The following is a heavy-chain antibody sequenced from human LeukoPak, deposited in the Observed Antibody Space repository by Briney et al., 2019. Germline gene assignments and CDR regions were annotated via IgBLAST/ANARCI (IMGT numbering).Heavy chain of an antibody. Sequence: GGSLRLSCAASGFTVSRNSMSWVRQAPGKGLEWVSVIYSGDNTYYADSVKGRFTISRDNSKSTLYLQMNSLRAEDTAVYYCASTRGLFYFDYWGRGTLVTVSS. CDR2: IYSGDNT. D-gene: IGHD2-21*01. CDR1: GFTVSRNS. CDR3: ASTRGLFYFDY. V-gene: IGHV3-53*01. J-gene: IGHJ4*02.